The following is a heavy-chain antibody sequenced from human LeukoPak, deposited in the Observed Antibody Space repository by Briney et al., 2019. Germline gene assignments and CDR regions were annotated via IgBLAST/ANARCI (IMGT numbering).Heavy chain of an antibody. CDR1: GYTFTRYG. CDR3: ARRFQGTYGTLYYYYYGMDV. D-gene: IGHD4-17*01. CDR2: ISAYNGNT. Sequence: ASVKVSCKASGYTFTRYGISWVRQAPGQGLEWMGWISAYNGNTNYAQKLQGRVTMTTDTSTSTAYMELRSLRSDDTAVYYCARRFQGTYGTLYYYYYGMDVWGQGTTVTVSS. V-gene: IGHV1-18*01. J-gene: IGHJ6*02.